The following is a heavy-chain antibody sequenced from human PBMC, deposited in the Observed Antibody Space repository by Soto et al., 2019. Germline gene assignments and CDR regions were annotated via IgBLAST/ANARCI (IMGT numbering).Heavy chain of an antibody. D-gene: IGHD3-9*01. CDR2: MNPNSGNT. V-gene: IGHV1-8*01. CDR1: GYTFTSYD. J-gene: IGHJ4*02. CDR3: ARGYYDILTGYYDY. Sequence: ASVKVSCKASGYTFTSYDINWVRQATGQGLEWMGWMNPNSGNTGYAQKFQGRVTMTRNTSISTACMELSSLRSEDTAVYYCARGYYDILTGYYDYWGQGTLVTVSS.